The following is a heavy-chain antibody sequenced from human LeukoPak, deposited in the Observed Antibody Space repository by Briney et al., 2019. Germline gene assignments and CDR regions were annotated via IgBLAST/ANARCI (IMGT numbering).Heavy chain of an antibody. CDR3: ARGMVVDRGYWFFDL. J-gene: IGHJ2*01. CDR2: VSYSGSS. Sequence: SETLSLTCTVSAGSICSSGYHWAWIRQPPGKGLEWIRSVSYSGSSYYNPSLKSRVTISVDTSKSQFSLNLSSVTAADTAVYYCARGMVVDRGYWFFDLWGRGTLVTVSS. CDR1: AGSICSSGYH. D-gene: IGHD2-15*01. V-gene: IGHV4-39*01.